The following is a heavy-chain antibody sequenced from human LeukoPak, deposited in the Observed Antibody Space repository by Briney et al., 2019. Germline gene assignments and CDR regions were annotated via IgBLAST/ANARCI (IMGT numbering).Heavy chain of an antibody. CDR3: AREEGATQDAN. V-gene: IGHV4-38-2*02. Sequence: ETLSLTCTVSGFSISSGYYWAWIRQPPGKGLEWIGSVYHTGGTYYNPSLKSRVTISVDTSRNQFSLGLSFVTAADTAVYYCAREEGATQDANWGQGTLVLVSS. CDR1: GFSISSGYY. D-gene: IGHD1-26*01. CDR2: VYHTGGT. J-gene: IGHJ4*02.